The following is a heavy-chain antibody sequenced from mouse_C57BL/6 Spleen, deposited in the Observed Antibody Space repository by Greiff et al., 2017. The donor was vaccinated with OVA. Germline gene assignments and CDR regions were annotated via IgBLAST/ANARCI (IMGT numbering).Heavy chain of an antibody. CDR1: GYTFTDYE. D-gene: IGHD6-1*01. CDR3: TREGFSRDAMDY. J-gene: IGHJ4*01. Sequence: QVQLKESGAELVRPGASVTLSCKASGYTFTDYEMHWVKQTPVHGLEWIGAIDPETGGTAYNQKFKGKAILTADKSSSTAYMELRSLTSEDSAVYYCTREGFSRDAMDYWGQGTSVTVSS. V-gene: IGHV1-15*01. CDR2: IDPETGGT.